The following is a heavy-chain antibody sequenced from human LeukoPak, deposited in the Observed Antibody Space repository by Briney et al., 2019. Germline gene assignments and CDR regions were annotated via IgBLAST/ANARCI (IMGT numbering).Heavy chain of an antibody. V-gene: IGHV1-2*02. J-gene: IGHJ4*02. CDR3: ARRFEDSSGYRLDY. CDR1: GYTFTGYY. CDR2: INPNSGGT. D-gene: IGHD3-22*01. Sequence: ASVKVSCKASGYTFTGYYMHWVRQAPGQGLEWMGWINPNSGGTNYAQKFQGRVTMTRDTSISTAYMELSRLRSDDTAVYYCARRFEDSSGYRLDYWGQGTLVTVSS.